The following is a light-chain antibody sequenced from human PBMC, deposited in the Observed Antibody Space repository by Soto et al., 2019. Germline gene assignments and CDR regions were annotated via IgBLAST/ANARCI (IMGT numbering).Light chain of an antibody. Sequence: DIVMTQSPLSLTVTPGEPASISCRSIQSRRHSNGYNYLDWYLQKPGQSPQLLIYLGSNRASGVPDRFSGSGSGTDFTLKISRVEAEDVGVYYCMQALQTAWTFGQGTKVEIK. CDR2: LGS. J-gene: IGKJ1*01. CDR3: MQALQTAWT. CDR1: QSRRHSNGYNY. V-gene: IGKV2-28*01.